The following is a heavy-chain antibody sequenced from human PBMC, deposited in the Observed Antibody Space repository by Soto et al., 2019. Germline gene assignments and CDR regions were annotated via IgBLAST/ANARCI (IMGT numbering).Heavy chain of an antibody. D-gene: IGHD1-1*01. CDR1: GYSFTNNA. J-gene: IGHJ5*02. Sequence: QVQLVQSGTEVRKPGASVKLSCKASGYSFTNNAIHWVRQAPGHRLEWMRWMNTGNGNTKYSQNFQGRLSITRDRSASTGYMELSSLRSEDTAVYYCARDRWYNWNDASDLWGQGTLVTVSS. V-gene: IGHV1-3*04. CDR3: ARDRWYNWNDASDL. CDR2: MNTGNGNT.